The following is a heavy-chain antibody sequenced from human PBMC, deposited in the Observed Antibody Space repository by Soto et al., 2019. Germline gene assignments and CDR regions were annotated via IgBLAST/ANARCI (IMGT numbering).Heavy chain of an antibody. D-gene: IGHD6-19*01. CDR1: GGSFSGYY. CDR3: ARAYSGWVDY. CDR2: INHSGST. Sequence: PSETLSLTCAVYGGSFSGYYWSWIRQPPGKGLEWIGEINHSGSTNYNPSLKSRVTISVDTSKNQFSLKLSSVTAADTAVYYCARAYSGWVDYWGQGTLVTV. J-gene: IGHJ4*02. V-gene: IGHV4-34*01.